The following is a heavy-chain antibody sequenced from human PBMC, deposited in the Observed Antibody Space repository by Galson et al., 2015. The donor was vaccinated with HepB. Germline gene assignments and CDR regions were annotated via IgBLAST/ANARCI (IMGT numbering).Heavy chain of an antibody. Sequence: SLRLSCAASGFTFDDYAMHWVRQAPGKGLEWVSGISWNSGSIGYADSVKGRFTISRDNAKNSLYLQMNSLRAEDTALYYCAKAERWLPGRPPLGGNLDYWGQGTLVTVSS. CDR2: ISWNSGSI. V-gene: IGHV3-9*01. CDR1: GFTFDDYA. D-gene: IGHD5-24*01. CDR3: AKAERWLPGRPPLGGNLDY. J-gene: IGHJ4*02.